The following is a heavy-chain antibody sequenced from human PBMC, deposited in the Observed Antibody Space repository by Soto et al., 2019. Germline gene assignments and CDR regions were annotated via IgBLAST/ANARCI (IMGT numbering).Heavy chain of an antibody. CDR2: LSGSGGDT. J-gene: IGHJ4*02. CDR3: AKRGGYDYVWKSYRPDY. D-gene: IGHD3-16*02. V-gene: IGHV3-23*04. CDR1: GFTFSSYG. Sequence: VQLVESGGGVVQPGRSLRLSCAASGFTFSSYGMHWVRQAPGKGLEWVSTLSGSGGDTYYADSVNGRFTISRDKSKNTLYLQMDRLRVEDTAVYYCAKRGGYDYVWKSYRPDYWGQGTLVSVSS.